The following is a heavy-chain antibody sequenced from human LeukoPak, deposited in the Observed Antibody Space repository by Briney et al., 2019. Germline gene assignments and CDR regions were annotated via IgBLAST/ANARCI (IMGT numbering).Heavy chain of an antibody. CDR1: GXTFXSYG. D-gene: IGHD2-2*02. Sequence: XLXLXXAXSGXTFXSYGMHWVRQAPGKGLEWVAVIWYDGSNKYYADSVKGRFTISRDNSKNTLYLQMNSLRAEDTAVYYCARSLARIVVVPAAIQGLGYYYGMDVWGQGTTVTVSS. CDR3: ARSLARIVVVPAAIQGLGYYYGMDV. J-gene: IGHJ6*02. CDR2: IWYDGSNK. V-gene: IGHV3-33*01.